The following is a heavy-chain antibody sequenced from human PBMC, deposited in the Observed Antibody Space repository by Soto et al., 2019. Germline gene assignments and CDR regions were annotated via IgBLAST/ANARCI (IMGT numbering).Heavy chain of an antibody. V-gene: IGHV4-34*01. CDR1: GVTLHDYY. D-gene: IGHD3-22*01. Sequence: PSETLSLTCAVYGVTLHDYYLQWIRQSPGKGLEWIGELSQSGSSNYNPSLKSRVIISLDTSKNQFSLNLTSVTAADTAVYYCARGPYSNSGGYYFFWGQGIPVTVSS. CDR2: LSQSGSS. J-gene: IGHJ4*02. CDR3: ARGPYSNSGGYYFF.